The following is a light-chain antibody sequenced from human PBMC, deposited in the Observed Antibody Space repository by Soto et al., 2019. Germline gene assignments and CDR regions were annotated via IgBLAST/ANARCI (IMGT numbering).Light chain of an antibody. CDR2: AAS. J-gene: IGKJ1*01. Sequence: DIQMTQSPSSLSASVGDRVTITCRASQSISSYLNWYQQKPGKAPKLLIYAASSLQSGVPSRFSGNGSGTEFTLTISSLQPDDFATYYCQQYNSYRTFGQGTKVDI. V-gene: IGKV1-39*01. CDR3: QQYNSYRT. CDR1: QSISSY.